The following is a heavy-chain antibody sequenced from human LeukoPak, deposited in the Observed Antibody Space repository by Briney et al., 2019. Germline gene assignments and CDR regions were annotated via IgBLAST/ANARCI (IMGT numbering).Heavy chain of an antibody. CDR2: IRYDGSNK. J-gene: IGHJ4*02. Sequence: PGGSLRLSCAASGFTFSSYGMHWVRQAPGKGLEWVAFIRYDGSNKYYADSVKGRFTISRDNSKNTLYLQMNSLRAEDTAVYYCAKGLAYSSGWYYFDYWGQGTLVTVSS. CDR3: AKGLAYSSGWYYFDY. V-gene: IGHV3-30*02. D-gene: IGHD6-19*01. CDR1: GFTFSSYG.